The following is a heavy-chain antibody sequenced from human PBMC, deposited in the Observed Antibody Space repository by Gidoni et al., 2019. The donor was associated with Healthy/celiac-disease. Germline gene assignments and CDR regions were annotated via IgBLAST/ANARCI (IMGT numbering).Heavy chain of an antibody. V-gene: IGHV3-74*01. D-gene: IGHD2-2*02. CDR1: GFTFSSYW. J-gene: IGHJ5*02. CDR3: AREDIVVVPAAIRGNWFDP. Sequence: EVQLVESGGGLVQPGGSLRLSCAASGFTFSSYWMHWVRQAPGKGLVWVSRINSDGSSTSYADSVKGRFTISRDNAKNTLYLQMNSLRAEDTAVYYCAREDIVVVPAAIRGNWFDPWGQGTLVTVSS. CDR2: INSDGSST.